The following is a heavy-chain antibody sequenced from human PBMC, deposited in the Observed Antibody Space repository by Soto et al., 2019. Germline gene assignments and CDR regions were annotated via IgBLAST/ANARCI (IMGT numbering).Heavy chain of an antibody. D-gene: IGHD5-12*01. CDR1: GGSISSSSYY. Sequence: QLQLQESGPGLVKPSETLSLTCTVSGGSISSSSYYWGWIRQPPGKGLEWIGSIYYSGSTYYNPSLKSRVTISVDTSKNQFSLKLSSVTAADTAVYYCAMTGNGGYDSFDYWGQGTLVTVSS. CDR2: IYYSGST. J-gene: IGHJ4*02. CDR3: AMTGNGGYDSFDY. V-gene: IGHV4-39*01.